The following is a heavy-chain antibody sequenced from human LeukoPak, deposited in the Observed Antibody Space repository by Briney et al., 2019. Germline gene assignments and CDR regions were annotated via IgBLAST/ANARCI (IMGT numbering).Heavy chain of an antibody. CDR3: ANTYYYGSGIVTYSEY. CDR2: IYSGGST. V-gene: IGHV3-66*01. Sequence: GGSLRLSCAASGFTVSSNYMSWVRQAPGKGLEWVSVIYSGGSTYYADSVKGRFTVSRDNSKNTLYLQMNSLRAEDTAVYYCANTYYYGSGIVTYSEYWGQGTLVTVSS. J-gene: IGHJ4*02. D-gene: IGHD3-10*01. CDR1: GFTVSSNY.